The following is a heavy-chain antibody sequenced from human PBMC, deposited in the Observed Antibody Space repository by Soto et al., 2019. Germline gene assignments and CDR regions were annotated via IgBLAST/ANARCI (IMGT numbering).Heavy chain of an antibody. V-gene: IGHV3-64*01. Sequence: EVQLAESGGGLAQPGGSLRLSCAASGFTLSGYAMDWVRQAPGKGLEYVSGISSNGVGTYYANSVQGRFTISRDNSKNTVYLQMGRIIPEDVALSYCTRRARPDFYYMDVWGKGTTVTVYS. CDR2: ISSNGVGT. CDR3: TRRARPDFYYMDV. CDR1: GFTLSGYA. J-gene: IGHJ6*03. D-gene: IGHD6-6*01.